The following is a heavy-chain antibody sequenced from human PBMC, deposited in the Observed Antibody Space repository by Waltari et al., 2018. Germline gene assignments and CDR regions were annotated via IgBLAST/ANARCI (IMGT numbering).Heavy chain of an antibody. CDR2: IWYNGFNK. D-gene: IGHD4-17*01. Sequence: QLVESGGGVVQPGRSLRLSCVASGSTPSNFGMHGVRQTPGRGLWWLAVIWYNGFNKYYADSVKGRFTISRDISKNTVFLQMDSLRAEDTAVYYCARWVGGDYGGGLDVWGQGTTVTVSS. V-gene: IGHV3-33*01. CDR3: ARWVGGDYGGGLDV. CDR1: GSTPSNFG. J-gene: IGHJ6*02.